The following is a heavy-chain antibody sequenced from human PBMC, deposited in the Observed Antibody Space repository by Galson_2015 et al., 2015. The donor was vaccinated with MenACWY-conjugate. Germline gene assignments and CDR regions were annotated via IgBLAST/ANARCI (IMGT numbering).Heavy chain of an antibody. CDR2: ISSSGGST. CDR3: AKPIGDGLVNFDY. D-gene: IGHD3-10*01. V-gene: IGHV3-23*01. Sequence: SLRLSCAASGFTFSSYAMSWVRQAPGKGLEWVSAISSSGGSTYYADSVKGRFTISRDNSKNTLYLQMNSLRAEDTAVYYCAKPIGDGLVNFDYWGQGTLVTVSS. CDR1: GFTFSSYA. J-gene: IGHJ4*02.